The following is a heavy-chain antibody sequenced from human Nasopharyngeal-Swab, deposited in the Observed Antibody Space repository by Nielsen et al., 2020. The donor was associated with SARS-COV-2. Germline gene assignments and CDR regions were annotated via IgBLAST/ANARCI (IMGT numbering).Heavy chain of an antibody. CDR2: ISYDGSNK. D-gene: IGHD6-19*01. V-gene: IGHV3-30*18. CDR1: GFTFSSYG. CDR3: AKDITGYSSGWFYYYYYMDV. Sequence: LKISCAASGFTFSSYGMHWVRQAPGKGLEWVAVISYDGSNKYYADSVKGRFTISRDNSKNTLYLQMNSLRAEDTAVYYCAKDITGYSSGWFYYYYYMDVWGKGTTVTVSS. J-gene: IGHJ6*03.